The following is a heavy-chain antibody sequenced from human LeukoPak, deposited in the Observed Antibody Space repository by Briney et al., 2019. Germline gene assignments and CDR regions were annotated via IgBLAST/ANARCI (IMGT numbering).Heavy chain of an antibody. Sequence: PSETLSLTCTVSGGSISSGSYYWSWIRQPAGKGLEWIGRIYTSGSTNYNPSLKSRVTISVDTSKNQFSLKLTSVTAADTAVNYCARHPSGRMWLQQGGWFDPWGQGTLVTVSS. CDR1: GGSISSGSYY. CDR2: IYTSGST. J-gene: IGHJ5*02. CDR3: ARHPSGRMWLQQGGWFDP. D-gene: IGHD5-24*01. V-gene: IGHV4-61*02.